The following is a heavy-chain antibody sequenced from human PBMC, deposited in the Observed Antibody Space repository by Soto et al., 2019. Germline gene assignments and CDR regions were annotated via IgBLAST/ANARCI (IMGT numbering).Heavy chain of an antibody. D-gene: IGHD2-15*01. CDR3: ARVLVAATRSYYYYYMDV. CDR1: GFTFSSYA. Sequence: PGGSLRLSCAASGFTFSSYAMHWVRQAPGKGLEYVSAISSNGGSTYYANSVKGRFTISRDNSKNTLYLQMGSLRAEDMAVYYCARVLVAATRSYYYYYMDVWGKGTTVTVSS. V-gene: IGHV3-64*01. J-gene: IGHJ6*03. CDR2: ISSNGGST.